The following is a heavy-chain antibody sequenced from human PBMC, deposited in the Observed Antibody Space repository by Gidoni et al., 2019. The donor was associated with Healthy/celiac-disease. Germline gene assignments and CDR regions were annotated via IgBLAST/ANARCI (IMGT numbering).Heavy chain of an antibody. CDR2: INPSGVRT. CDR3: ARVVSYGMDV. CDR1: GYTFTSYY. Sequence: VQLVQSGAEVKKPGVSVKVSCKASGYTFTSYYMHWVRQAPGQGLEWMGIINPSGVRTSYAQNFQGRVTMTRDTSTSTVYMEMSSLRSEDTAVYYCARVVSYGMDVWGQGTTVTVSS. J-gene: IGHJ6*02. V-gene: IGHV1-46*03.